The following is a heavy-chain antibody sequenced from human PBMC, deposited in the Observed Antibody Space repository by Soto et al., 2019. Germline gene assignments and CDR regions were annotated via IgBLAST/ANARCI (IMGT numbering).Heavy chain of an antibody. V-gene: IGHV3-30*18. CDR3: AKDLVDVVVAASANYYGMDV. J-gene: IGHJ6*02. Sequence: GGSLRLSCAASGFTFSSYGMHWVRQAPGKGLEWVAVISYDGSNKYYADSVKGRFTISRDNSKNTLYLQMNSLRAEDTAVYYCAKDLVDVVVAASANYYGMDVWGQGTTVTISS. D-gene: IGHD2-15*01. CDR2: ISYDGSNK. CDR1: GFTFSSYG.